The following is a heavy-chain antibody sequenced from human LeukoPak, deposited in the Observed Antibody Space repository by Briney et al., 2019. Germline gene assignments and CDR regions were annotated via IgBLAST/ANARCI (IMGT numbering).Heavy chain of an antibody. CDR3: AREGWLGLDY. CDR2: IYYSGST. V-gene: IGHV4-30-4*08. D-gene: IGHD2-15*01. Sequence: SETLSLTCTVSGGSISSGDYYWSWIRQPPGKGLEWIGYIYYSGSTYYDPSLKSRVTISVDTSKNQFSLKLSSVSASDTAVYYCAREGWLGLDYWGQGALVAVSS. CDR1: GGSISSGDYY. J-gene: IGHJ4*02.